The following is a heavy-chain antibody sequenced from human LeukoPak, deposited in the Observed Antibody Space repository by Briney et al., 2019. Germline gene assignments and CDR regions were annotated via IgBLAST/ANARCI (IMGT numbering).Heavy chain of an antibody. CDR3: AKPYCSGGSCYQYDY. D-gene: IGHD2-15*01. J-gene: IGHJ4*02. CDR2: IKQDGSEK. V-gene: IGHV3-7*01. Sequence: GGSLRLSCAASRFTFSSYWMSWVRQAPGKGLEWVANIKQDGSEKYYVDSVKGRFTISRDNAKNSLYLQMNSLRAEDTAVYYCAKPYCSGGSCYQYDYWGQGTLVTVSS. CDR1: RFTFSSYW.